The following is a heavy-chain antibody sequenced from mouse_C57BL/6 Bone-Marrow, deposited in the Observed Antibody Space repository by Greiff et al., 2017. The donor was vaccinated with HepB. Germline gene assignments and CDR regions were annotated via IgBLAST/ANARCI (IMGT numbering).Heavy chain of an antibody. Sequence: VQLQQSGPELVKPGASVKISCKASGYTFTDYYMNWVKQSHGKSLEWIGDINPNNGGTSYNQKFKGKATLTVDKSSSTAYMELRSLTSEDSAVYYCARWCYDYDWGFAYWGQGTLVTVSA. D-gene: IGHD2-4*01. CDR2: INPNNGGT. V-gene: IGHV1-26*01. J-gene: IGHJ3*01. CDR1: GYTFTDYY. CDR3: ARWCYDYDWGFAY.